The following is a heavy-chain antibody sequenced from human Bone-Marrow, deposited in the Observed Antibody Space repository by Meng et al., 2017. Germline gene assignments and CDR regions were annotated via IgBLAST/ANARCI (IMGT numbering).Heavy chain of an antibody. Sequence: QVRLQESGPGLVKPSGTRSLICAVSGGSISSSIWWSWVRQPPGKGLEWIGEIYHSGSTSYNPSLKSRVTISVDKSKNQFSLKLSSVTAADTAVYYCARGSSSSWPNFDYWGQGTLVTVSS. CDR2: IYHSGST. J-gene: IGHJ4*02. CDR1: GGSISSSIW. CDR3: ARGSSSSWPNFDY. V-gene: IGHV4-4*02. D-gene: IGHD6-13*01.